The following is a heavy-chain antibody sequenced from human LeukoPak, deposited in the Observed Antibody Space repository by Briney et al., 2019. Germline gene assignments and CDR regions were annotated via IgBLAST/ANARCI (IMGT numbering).Heavy chain of an antibody. Sequence: SETLSLTCTVSGGSISSSSYYWGWIRQPPGKGLEWIGSIYYSGSTYYNPSLKSRVTISVDTSKNQFSLKLSSVTAADTAVYYCARGTLGLGLIFAFDIWGQGTMVTVSS. J-gene: IGHJ3*02. CDR3: ARGTLGLGLIFAFDI. CDR2: IYYSGST. V-gene: IGHV4-39*01. CDR1: GGSISSSSYY. D-gene: IGHD5-18*01.